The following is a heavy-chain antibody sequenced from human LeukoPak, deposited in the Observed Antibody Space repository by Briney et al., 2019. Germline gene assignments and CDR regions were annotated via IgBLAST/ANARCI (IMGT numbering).Heavy chain of an antibody. CDR3: ASRGQGNMVRGVSTSFDP. CDR1: GGSISSSSYY. CDR2: IYYSGST. J-gene: IGHJ5*02. V-gene: IGHV4-39*01. D-gene: IGHD3-10*01. Sequence: PSETLSLTCTVSGGSISSSSYYWGWIRQPPGKGLEWIGSIYYSGSTYYNPSLKSRVTISVDTSKNQFSLKLSSVTAADTAVYYCASRGQGNMVRGVSTSFDPWGQGTLVTVSS.